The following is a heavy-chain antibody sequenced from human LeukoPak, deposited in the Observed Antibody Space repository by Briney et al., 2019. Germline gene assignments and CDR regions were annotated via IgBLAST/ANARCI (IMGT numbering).Heavy chain of an antibody. CDR1: GYTFTSYY. D-gene: IGHD2-2*01. CDR3: ARTLVVVPAADYYYMDV. J-gene: IGHJ6*03. Sequence: ASVKVSCKASGYTFTSYYMHWVRQAPGQGLEWMGIINPSGGSTSYAQKFQGRVTMTRDTSTSTVYMELSSLRSEDTAVYYCARTLVVVPAADYYYMDVWGKGTTVTVSS. V-gene: IGHV1-46*01. CDR2: INPSGGST.